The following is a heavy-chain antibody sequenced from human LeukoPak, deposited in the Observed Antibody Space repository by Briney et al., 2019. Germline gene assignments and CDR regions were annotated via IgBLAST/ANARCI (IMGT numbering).Heavy chain of an antibody. Sequence: PSETLSLTCTVSGGSISSYYWSWIRQPPGKGLEWIGYVYYSGSTNYNPSLKSRVTMSVDTSKNQFSLKLSSVTAADTAVYYCARESRIVVVPAAILFDYWGQGTLVTVSS. CDR1: GGSISSYY. J-gene: IGHJ4*02. CDR3: ARESRIVVVPAAILFDY. D-gene: IGHD2-2*01. V-gene: IGHV4-59*12. CDR2: VYYSGST.